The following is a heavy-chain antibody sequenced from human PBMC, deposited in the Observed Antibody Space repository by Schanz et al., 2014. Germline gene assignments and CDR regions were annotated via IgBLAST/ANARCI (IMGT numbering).Heavy chain of an antibody. CDR1: GGTFSSST. Sequence: QVQLVQSAPEVKKPGASVKVSCKASGGTFSSSTLTWVRQAPGQGLEWMGRIIPILDKTNYAQKFQGRVTMTADKSTSTVYMEVSGLRSEDTAVYYCARGLGDERWLDLNEAFDIWGQGTIVTVSS. V-gene: IGHV1-69*04. D-gene: IGHD6-19*01. J-gene: IGHJ3*02. CDR3: ARGLGDERWLDLNEAFDI. CDR2: IIPILDKT.